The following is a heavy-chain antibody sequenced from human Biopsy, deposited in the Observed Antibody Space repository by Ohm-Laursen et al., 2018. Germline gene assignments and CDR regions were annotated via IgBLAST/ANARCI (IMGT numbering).Heavy chain of an antibody. D-gene: IGHD2-2*02. CDR2: ISYSRDT. CDR1: GGSISGSS. V-gene: IGHV4-59*08. CDR3: VRGWGGYNFDS. J-gene: IGHJ4*01. Sequence: TLSLTCTVSGGSISGSSWSWIRQAPGKGLEWIGYISYSRDTNYNPSLKSRITISVDTSKNQFSLKLTSVTAADTAVYYCVRGWGGYNFDSWGPGTLVTVSS.